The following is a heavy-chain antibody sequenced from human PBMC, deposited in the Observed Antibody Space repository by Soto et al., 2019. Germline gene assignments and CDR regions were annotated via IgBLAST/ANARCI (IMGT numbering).Heavy chain of an antibody. V-gene: IGHV1-3*01. Sequence: QVQLVQSGAEVKKPGASVKVSCKASGYTFTSYAMHWVRQAPGQRLEWMGWVNAGNGNTKYSQKFQGRVTITRDTSASTAYMELSSLRSEETAVYYCQLVATGQYYFDYWGQGTLVTVSS. CDR1: GYTFTSYA. D-gene: IGHD5-12*01. J-gene: IGHJ4*02. CDR3: QLVATGQYYFDY. CDR2: VNAGNGNT.